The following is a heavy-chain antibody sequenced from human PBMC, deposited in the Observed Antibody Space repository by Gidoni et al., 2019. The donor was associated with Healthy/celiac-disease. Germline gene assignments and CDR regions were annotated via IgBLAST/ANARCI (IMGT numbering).Heavy chain of an antibody. CDR1: GFSLSNARMG. CDR3: ARMSEFEPQGFDY. Sequence: QVTLKESGPVLVKPTETLTLTCTVSGFSLSNARMGVSWIRQPPGQALEWLAHIFSNDEKSYSTSLNSRLTISKDTSKSQVVLTMTNMDPVDTATYYCARMSEFEPQGFDYWGQGTLVTVSS. CDR2: IFSNDEK. V-gene: IGHV2-26*01. D-gene: IGHD3-10*01. J-gene: IGHJ4*02.